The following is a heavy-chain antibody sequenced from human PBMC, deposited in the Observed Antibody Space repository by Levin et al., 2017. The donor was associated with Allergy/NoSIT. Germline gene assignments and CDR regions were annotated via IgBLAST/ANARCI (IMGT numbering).Heavy chain of an antibody. Sequence: GESLKISCAASGFTFSDYYMSWIRQAPGKGLEWVSYISSSGSTIYYADSVKGRFTISRDNAKNSLYLQMNSLRAEDTAVYYCARVKRLGRALGKARGIAAAGSQYYYGMDGWGQGTTVTVSS. J-gene: IGHJ6*01. CDR2: ISSSGSTI. CDR1: GFTFSDYY. CDR3: ARVKRLGRALGKARGIAAAGSQYYYGMDG. D-gene: IGHD6-13*01. V-gene: IGHV3-11*01.